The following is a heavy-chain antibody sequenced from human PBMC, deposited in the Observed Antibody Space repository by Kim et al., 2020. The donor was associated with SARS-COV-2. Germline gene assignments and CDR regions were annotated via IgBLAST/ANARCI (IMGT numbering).Heavy chain of an antibody. CDR3: VKAQLSRGCPLDY. CDR2: MTWNSGSI. V-gene: IGHV3-9*01. CDR1: GFTFGDYA. Sequence: GGSLRLSCAASGFTFGDYAMHWVRQAPEKGLEWVAGMTWNSGSIGYADSVKGRFTISRDNTKKSLYLQMNSLRPEDTALYYCVKAQLSRGCPLDYWGRGTLVTVS. J-gene: IGHJ4*02. D-gene: IGHD6-19*01.